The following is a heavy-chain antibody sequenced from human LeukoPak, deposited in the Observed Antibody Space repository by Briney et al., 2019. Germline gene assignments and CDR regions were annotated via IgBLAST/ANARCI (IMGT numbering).Heavy chain of an antibody. CDR3: ARDLSYSLEY. V-gene: IGHV3-74*01. J-gene: IGHJ4*02. D-gene: IGHD3-10*01. CDR2: IKGDGSST. Sequence: GGSLRLSCAASGFTFNDYWMHWVRQAPGKGLVWVARIKGDGSSTTYADSVKGRFTISRDKAKNTLYLQMNSLRAEDTAVYYWARDLSYSLEYWGQGTLVTVSS. CDR1: GFTFNDYW.